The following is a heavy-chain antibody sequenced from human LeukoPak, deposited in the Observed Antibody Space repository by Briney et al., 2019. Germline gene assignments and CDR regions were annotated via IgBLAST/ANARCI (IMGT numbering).Heavy chain of an antibody. CDR2: ISGSGGST. V-gene: IGHV3-23*01. CDR1: GFTFSSYW. D-gene: IGHD6-6*01. Sequence: GGSLRLSCAASGFTFSSYWMSWVRQAPGKGLEWXXAISGSGGSTYYADSVKGRFTISRDNSKNTLYLQMNSLRAEDTAVYYCAKAGWYSSSCYVDYWGQGTLVTVSS. J-gene: IGHJ4*02. CDR3: AKAGWYSSSCYVDY.